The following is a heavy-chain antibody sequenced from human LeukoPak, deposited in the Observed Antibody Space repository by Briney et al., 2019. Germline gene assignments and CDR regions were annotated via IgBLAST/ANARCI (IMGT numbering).Heavy chain of an antibody. CDR3: ARASSLSQRAFDI. CDR2: INWNGGST. CDR1: GFTFDDNG. Sequence: GGSLRLSCAATGFTFDDNGMSWVRQAPGKGLEWVSDINWNGGSTGYADSVRGRFTISRDNAKKSLYLQINSLRAEDTALYYCARASSLSQRAFDIWGQGTMVTVSS. V-gene: IGHV3-20*04. J-gene: IGHJ3*02. D-gene: IGHD1-26*01.